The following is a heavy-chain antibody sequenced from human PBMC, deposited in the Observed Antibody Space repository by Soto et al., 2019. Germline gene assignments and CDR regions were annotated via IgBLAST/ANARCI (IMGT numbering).Heavy chain of an antibody. CDR2: ISAYNGNT. V-gene: IGHV1-18*01. D-gene: IGHD3-22*01. CDR3: ARVRGTYYYDSSGYWPFDY. J-gene: IGHJ4*02. CDR1: GYTFTSYG. Sequence: ASVKVSCKASGYTFTSYGISWVRQAPGQGLEWMGWISAYNGNTNYAQKLQGRVTITTDTSTSTAYMELRSLRSDDTAVYYCARVRGTYYYDSSGYWPFDYWGQGTLVTVSS.